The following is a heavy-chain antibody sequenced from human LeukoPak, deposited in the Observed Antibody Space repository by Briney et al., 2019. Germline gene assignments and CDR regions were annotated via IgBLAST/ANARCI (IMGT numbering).Heavy chain of an antibody. D-gene: IGHD3-22*01. CDR2: IKQDGSEK. J-gene: IGHJ6*03. CDR1: GFTFSSYW. CDR3: AREAHDSSGYYYYYYYMDV. V-gene: IGHV3-7*01. Sequence: PGGSLRLSCAASGFTFSSYWMSWVRQAPGKGLEWVANIKQDGSEKYYVDSVKGRFTISRDNAKNSLYLQMNSLRAEDTAVYYCAREAHDSSGYYYYYYYMDVWAKGPRSPSP.